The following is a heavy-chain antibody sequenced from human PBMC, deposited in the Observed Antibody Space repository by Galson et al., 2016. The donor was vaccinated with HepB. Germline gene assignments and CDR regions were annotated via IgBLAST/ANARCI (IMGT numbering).Heavy chain of an antibody. J-gene: IGHJ4*01. D-gene: IGHD3-9*01. CDR1: GFIFSNYG. Sequence: SLRLSCAASGFIFSNYGMNWVRQAPGKGLEWVAVIWYDGSKKYYGDSVTGRFSISRDNSKKTLYLQMSSLRAEDTAMYYCAKATPYYDVLTGFFVYYSDYWGHGTLVTVSS. CDR3: AKATPYYDVLTGFFVYYSDY. CDR2: IWYDGSKK. V-gene: IGHV3-33*06.